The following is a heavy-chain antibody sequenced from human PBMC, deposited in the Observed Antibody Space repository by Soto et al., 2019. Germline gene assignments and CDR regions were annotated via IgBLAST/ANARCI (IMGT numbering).Heavy chain of an antibody. V-gene: IGHV3-11*01. D-gene: IGHD4-17*01. CDR3: ARGLASGDYVDSFDP. CDR2: ISRSSSTI. Sequence: SLRLSCAASGFTSSDYYMSWIRQATGKGLEWVSYISRSSSTIYYADSVKDRFTISRDNAKNSLYLQMNSLRAEDTAVCYCARGLASGDYVDSFDPWGQGTLVTVSS. CDR1: GFTSSDYY. J-gene: IGHJ5*02.